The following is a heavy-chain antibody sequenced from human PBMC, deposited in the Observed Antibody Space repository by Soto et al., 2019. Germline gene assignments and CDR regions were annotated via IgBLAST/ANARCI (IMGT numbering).Heavy chain of an antibody. CDR2: IRNKAKSYTT. D-gene: IGHD3-22*01. CDR1: GFTFSDHF. V-gene: IGHV3-72*01. J-gene: IGHJ3*02. CDR3: VRVNYYDSSGYSLDAFDI. Sequence: SVGSLRLSCAASGFTFSDHFMDCVRQARGKGLEWVGRIRNKAKSYTTQYAASVKGRFTMSRDDSKKSLYLKMHSLGTGDTALYYCVRVNYYDSSGYSLDAFDIWGQGTMITVSS.